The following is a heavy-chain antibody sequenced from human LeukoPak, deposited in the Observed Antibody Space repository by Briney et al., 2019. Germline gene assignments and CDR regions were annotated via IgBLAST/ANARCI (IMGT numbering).Heavy chain of an antibody. D-gene: IGHD3-3*01. CDR3: AXXXIGLWIPGRHAFDI. J-gene: IGHJ3*02. CDR2: INHSGST. V-gene: IGHV4-34*01. CDR1: GGSFSGYY. Sequence: PSETLSLTCAVYGGSFSGYYWSWIRQPPGKGLEWIGEINHSGSTNYNPSLKSRVTISVDTSKNQFSLKLSSVTAADTAVYYCAXXXIGLWIPGRHAFDIWGQGTMVTVSS.